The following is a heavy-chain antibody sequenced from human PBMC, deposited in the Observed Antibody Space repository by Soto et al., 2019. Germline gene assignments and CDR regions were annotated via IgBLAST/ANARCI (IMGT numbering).Heavy chain of an antibody. CDR3: ARVAYGNGWIFDH. CDR2: IKQDGSEK. CDR1: GFTFSSYW. V-gene: IGHV3-7*01. Sequence: GGSLRLSCAASGFTFSSYWMSWVRQAPGKGLEWVANIKQDGSEKYYVDSVRGRFTLSRDNAQNSLQLQMNSLRAEDTAIYFCARVAYGNGWIFDHWGQGTLVTVSS. J-gene: IGHJ4*01. D-gene: IGHD6-19*01.